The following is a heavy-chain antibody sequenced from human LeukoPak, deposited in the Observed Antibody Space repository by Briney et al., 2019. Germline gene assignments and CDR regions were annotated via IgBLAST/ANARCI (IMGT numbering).Heavy chain of an antibody. D-gene: IGHD5-12*01. CDR1: GGSINGYY. CDR3: ARDFLPPHCTATIRPDWYFDL. V-gene: IGHV4-59*01. CDR2: IYYSGTT. Sequence: SETLSLTCTVSGGSINGYYWSWIRQPPGEGLEWIGNIYYSGTTSYNPSLESRVIISVDMSKNQFSLKLRSVTAADTAVYYCARDFLPPHCTATIRPDWYFDLWGRGSLVTVSS. J-gene: IGHJ2*01.